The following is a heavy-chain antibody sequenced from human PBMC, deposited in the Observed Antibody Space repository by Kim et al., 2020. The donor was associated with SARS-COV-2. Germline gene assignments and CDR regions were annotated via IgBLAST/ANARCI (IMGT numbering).Heavy chain of an antibody. CDR2: ISYDGSNK. Sequence: GGSLRLSCAASGFTFSSYAMHWVRQAPGKGLEWVAVISYDGSNKYYADSVKGRFTISRDNSKNTLYLQMNSLRAEDTAVYYCARDPLLLPAAMLNYYYGMDVWGQGTTVTVSS. CDR1: GFTFSSYA. D-gene: IGHD2-2*01. J-gene: IGHJ6*02. V-gene: IGHV3-30-3*01. CDR3: ARDPLLLPAAMLNYYYGMDV.